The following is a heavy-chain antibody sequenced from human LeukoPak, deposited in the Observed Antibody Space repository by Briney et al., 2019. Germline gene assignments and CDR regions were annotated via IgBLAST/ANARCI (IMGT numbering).Heavy chain of an antibody. Sequence: GGSLRLSCAASGFTFSSYSMNWVRQAPGKGLEWVAYISSSSSTIYYADSVQGRFTLSRDNAKNSLYLQMNSLRAEDTAVYYCARDLTGYARYFDYWGQGTLVTVSS. D-gene: IGHD3-9*01. CDR3: ARDLTGYARYFDY. V-gene: IGHV3-48*01. CDR2: ISSSSSTI. CDR1: GFTFSSYS. J-gene: IGHJ4*02.